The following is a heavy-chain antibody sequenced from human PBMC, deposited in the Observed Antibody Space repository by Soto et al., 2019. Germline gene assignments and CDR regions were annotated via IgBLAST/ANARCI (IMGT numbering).Heavy chain of an antibody. Sequence: QVQLVQSGAEVKKPGASVKVSCKASGYTFTSYAMHWVRQAPGQRREWMGWINAGNGNTKYSQKFQGRVTITRDTTASTAYMELSSLRSEDTAVEYCAVGGPAAIWLFDYWGQGTLVTVSS. CDR1: GYTFTSYA. CDR2: INAGNGNT. D-gene: IGHD2-2*01. V-gene: IGHV1-3*01. CDR3: AVGGPAAIWLFDY. J-gene: IGHJ4*02.